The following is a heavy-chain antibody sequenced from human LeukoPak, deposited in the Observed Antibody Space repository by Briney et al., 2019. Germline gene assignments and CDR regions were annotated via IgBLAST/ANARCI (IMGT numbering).Heavy chain of an antibody. CDR1: GGSISSDY. Sequence: PSETLSLTCTVSGGSISSDYWSWIRQPPGKGLEWIGYIYYSGSTNYNPSLKSRVTISVDTSKNQFSLKLSSVTAADTAVYYCARLPNPYYYDSSGYFDYRGQGTLVTVSS. CDR2: IYYSGST. J-gene: IGHJ4*02. D-gene: IGHD3-22*01. V-gene: IGHV4-59*08. CDR3: ARLPNPYYYDSSGYFDY.